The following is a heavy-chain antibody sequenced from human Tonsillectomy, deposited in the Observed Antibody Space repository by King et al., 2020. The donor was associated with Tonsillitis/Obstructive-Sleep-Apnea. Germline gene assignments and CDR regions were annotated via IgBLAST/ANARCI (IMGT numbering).Heavy chain of an antibody. Sequence: QLQESGPGLVKPSETLSLTCTVSGGSISSYYWSWIRQPPGKGLEWIGYIYYSGSTNYNPSLKSRVTISVDTSKNQFSLKLSSVTAADTALYYCARAYYDILTGYLHDAFDIWGQGTMVTVSS. CDR2: IYYSGST. CDR1: GGSISSYY. CDR3: ARAYYDILTGYLHDAFDI. V-gene: IGHV4-59*08. J-gene: IGHJ3*02. D-gene: IGHD3-9*01.